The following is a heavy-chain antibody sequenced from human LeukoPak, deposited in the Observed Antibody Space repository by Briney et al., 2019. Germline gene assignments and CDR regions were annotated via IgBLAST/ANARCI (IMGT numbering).Heavy chain of an antibody. J-gene: IGHJ3*02. CDR2: FDPEDGET. CDR1: GYTLTELS. V-gene: IGHV1-24*01. Sequence: ASVKVSCKVSGYTLTELSMHWVRQAPGKGLEWMGGFDPEDGETIYAQKFQGRVTMTEDTSTDTAYMELSSLRSEDTAVYYCSVRGVINTLDAFDIWGQGTMVTVSS. D-gene: IGHD3-10*01. CDR3: SVRGVINTLDAFDI.